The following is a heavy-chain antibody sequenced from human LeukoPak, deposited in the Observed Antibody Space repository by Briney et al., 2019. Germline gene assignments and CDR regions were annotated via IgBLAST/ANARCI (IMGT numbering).Heavy chain of an antibody. Sequence: PGGSLRLSCAASGFTFSSYAMSWVRQAPGKGLEWVSAISGSGGRTYYADSVKGRFTISRDNSKNTLYLQMNSLRAEDTAVYYCAKQMWFEELWPGGTFDYWGQGTLVTVSS. V-gene: IGHV3-23*01. CDR1: GFTFSSYA. CDR3: AKQMWFEELWPGGTFDY. J-gene: IGHJ4*02. D-gene: IGHD3-10*01. CDR2: ISGSGGRT.